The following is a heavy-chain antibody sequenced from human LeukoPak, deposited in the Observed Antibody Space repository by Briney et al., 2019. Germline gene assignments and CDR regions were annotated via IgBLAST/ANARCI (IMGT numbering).Heavy chain of an antibody. CDR3: ARDRAAVFDY. CDR1: GYTFTSYG. D-gene: IGHD2-15*01. CDR2: INAGNGNT. V-gene: IGHV1-3*01. Sequence: ASVKVSCKASGYTFTSYGISWVRQAPGQGLEWMGWINAGNGNTKYSQKFQGRVTITRDTSASTAYMELSSLRSEDTAVYYCARDRAAVFDYWGQGTLVTVSS. J-gene: IGHJ4*02.